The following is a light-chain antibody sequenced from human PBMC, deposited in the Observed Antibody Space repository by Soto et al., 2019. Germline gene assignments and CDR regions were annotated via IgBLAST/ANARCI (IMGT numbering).Light chain of an antibody. CDR2: NDD. V-gene: IGLV1-44*01. CDR3: SSYGGNDWV. CDR1: SSNIGRDT. Sequence: QSVLTQPPSVSGTPGLRVTISCSGGSSNIGRDTVNWYQQLPGTAPKLLMFNDDQRPSGVPDRFSGSRSGTSASLAISGLQSDDEADYHCSSYGGNDWVFGGGTKLTVL. J-gene: IGLJ3*02.